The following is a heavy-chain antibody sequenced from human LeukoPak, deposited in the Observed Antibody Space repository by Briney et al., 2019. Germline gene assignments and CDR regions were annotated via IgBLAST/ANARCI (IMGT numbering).Heavy chain of an antibody. V-gene: IGHV1-2*02. J-gene: IGHJ4*02. CDR3: ARDRLHYGEYEKTSDY. D-gene: IGHD4-17*01. Sequence: GASVKVSCKASGYTFTGYYMHWVRQAPGQGLEWMGWINPNSGGTNYAQKFQGRVTMTRDTSISTAYMELSRLRSDDTAVYYCARDRLHYGEYEKTSDYWGQGTLVTVSS. CDR1: GYTFTGYY. CDR2: INPNSGGT.